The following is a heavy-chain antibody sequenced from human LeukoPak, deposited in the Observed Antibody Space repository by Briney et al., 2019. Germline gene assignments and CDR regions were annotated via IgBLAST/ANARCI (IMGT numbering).Heavy chain of an antibody. V-gene: IGHV4-39*07. J-gene: IGHJ4*02. CDR1: GGSIISSTYY. CDR2: IYYSGST. Sequence: SETLSLTCTVSGGSIISSTYYWGWIRQPPGKGLEWVGSIYYSGSTYYSPSLKSRVTISIDTSKNQFSLKLSSVTAADTAFYYCAIYQYSGSPWYWSQGTLVTVSS. CDR3: AIYQYSGSPWY. D-gene: IGHD1-26*01.